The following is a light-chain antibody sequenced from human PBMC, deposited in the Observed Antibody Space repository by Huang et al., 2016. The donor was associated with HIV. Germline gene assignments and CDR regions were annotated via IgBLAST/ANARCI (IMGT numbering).Light chain of an antibody. CDR1: QGISSC. CDR3: QKYNSAPLT. Sequence: DIQMTQSPSSLSASVGDRVTITCRASQGISSCLAWFQQKPGKIPKLLIYGASTFQSGVPSRFSGSGSGADFTLTISSLQPEDVATYYCQKYNSAPLTFGGGTKVEIK. CDR2: GAS. J-gene: IGKJ4*01. V-gene: IGKV1-27*01.